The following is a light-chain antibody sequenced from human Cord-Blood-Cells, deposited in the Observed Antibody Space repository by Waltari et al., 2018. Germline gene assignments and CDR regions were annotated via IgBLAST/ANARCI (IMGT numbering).Light chain of an antibody. CDR3: QSYDSSLSGSV. CDR1: SSNIRAGYD. J-gene: IGLJ3*02. V-gene: IGLV1-40*01. CDR2: GNG. Sequence: QSVLTQPPSVSGAPGQRVTISCTGSSSNIRAGYDVHWYQQLPGTAPKLLIYGNGNRPSGVPDRFSGSKSGTSASLAITGLQAEDEADYYCQSYDSSLSGSVFGGGTKLTVL.